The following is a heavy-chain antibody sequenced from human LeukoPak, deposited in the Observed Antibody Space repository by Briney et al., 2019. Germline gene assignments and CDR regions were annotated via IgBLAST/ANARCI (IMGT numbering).Heavy chain of an antibody. CDR1: RGSVSSYP. CDR2: IHGSGST. D-gene: IGHD6-19*01. V-gene: IGHV4-4*07. J-gene: IGHJ3*02. CDR3: AREAGWNFNAFDI. Sequence: SETLSLTCTVSRGSVSSYPWNWMRQPAGKGLEYIGRIHGSGSTNYNPSLMGRVTMSVDSSKNQISLRLTSVTAADTAVYFCAREAGWNFNAFDIWGQGTLVTV.